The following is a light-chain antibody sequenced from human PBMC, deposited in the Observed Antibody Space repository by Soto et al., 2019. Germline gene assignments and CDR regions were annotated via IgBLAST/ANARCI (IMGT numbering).Light chain of an antibody. CDR2: AAS. CDR1: QGIRND. J-gene: IGKJ1*01. V-gene: IGKV1-6*01. CDR3: LQDYSYPRT. Sequence: AIQMTQSPSSLSASVGDRVTITCRASQGIRNDLGWYQQKAGKAPKLLVYAASSLQSGVPSRFSRSGSATEFTVTVSSLQPEDFATYYCLQDYSYPRTFGQKTKVQIK.